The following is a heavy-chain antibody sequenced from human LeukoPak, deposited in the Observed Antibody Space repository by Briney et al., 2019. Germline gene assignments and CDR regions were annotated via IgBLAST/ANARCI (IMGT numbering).Heavy chain of an antibody. CDR3: ARNWLADWFDP. J-gene: IGHJ5*02. CDR2: IYYSGST. Sequence: SETLSLTCAVYGGSFSGYYWSWIRQPPGKGLEWIGYIYYSGSTNYNPSLKSRVTISVDTSKNQFSLKLSSVTAADTAVYYCARNWLADWFDPWGLGTLVTVSS. CDR1: GGSFSGYY. D-gene: IGHD5-12*01. V-gene: IGHV4-59*01.